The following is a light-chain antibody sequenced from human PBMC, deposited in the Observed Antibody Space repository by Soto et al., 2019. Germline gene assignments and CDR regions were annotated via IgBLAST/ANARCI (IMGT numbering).Light chain of an antibody. V-gene: IGKV2-28*01. J-gene: IGKJ1*01. Sequence: DIVMTQSPLSLPVTPGEPASISCRSIQSLLHNNGYNYLDWYLQKPGQSPQLLIYLGSNRASGVPDRFSGSASGTDFTLKISRVEAEDIGVYYCMQSLQSPPTFGQGTKVEMK. CDR2: LGS. CDR1: QSLLHNNGYNY. CDR3: MQSLQSPPT.